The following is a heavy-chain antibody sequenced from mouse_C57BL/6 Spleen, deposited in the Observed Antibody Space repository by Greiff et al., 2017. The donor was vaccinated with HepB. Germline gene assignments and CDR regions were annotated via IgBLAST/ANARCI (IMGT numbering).Heavy chain of an antibody. CDR3: ARRGDGPYYYAMDY. CDR1: GYSFTGYY. CDR2: INPSTGGT. J-gene: IGHJ4*01. V-gene: IGHV1-42*01. Sequence: VQLQQSGPELVKPGASVKISCKASGYSFTGYYMNWVKQSPEKSLEWIGEINPSTGGTTYNQKFKAKATLTVYKSSSKAYMQIKSLTSEDSAVYYCARRGDGPYYYAMDYWGQGTSVTVSS.